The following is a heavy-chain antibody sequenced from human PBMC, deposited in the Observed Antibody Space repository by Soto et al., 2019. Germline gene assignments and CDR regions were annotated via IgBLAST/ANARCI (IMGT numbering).Heavy chain of an antibody. D-gene: IGHD3-10*02. J-gene: IGHJ3*02. CDR1: GGSISSYY. CDR3: ARKAGYYYVAGAFDI. Sequence: PSETLSLTCTVSGGSISSYYWSWIRQPPGKGLEWIGYIYYSGSTNYNPSLKSRVTISVDTSKNQFSLKLSSVTAADTAVYYCARKAGYYYVAGAFDIWGQGTMVT. CDR2: IYYSGST. V-gene: IGHV4-59*01.